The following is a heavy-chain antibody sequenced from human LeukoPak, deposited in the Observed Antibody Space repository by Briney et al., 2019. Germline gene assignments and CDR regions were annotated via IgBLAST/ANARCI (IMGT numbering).Heavy chain of an antibody. J-gene: IGHJ4*02. V-gene: IGHV3-33*01. CDR3: ARIAVAGPFDY. CDR1: GFTFSSYG. D-gene: IGHD6-19*01. CDR2: IWYDGSKK. Sequence: GRSLRLSCAASGFTFSSYGMHWVRQAPGKGLEWVAVIWYDGSKKYYADSVKGRFTISRDNSKNTLYLQMNSLRAEDTAVYYCARIAVAGPFDYWGQGTLVTVSS.